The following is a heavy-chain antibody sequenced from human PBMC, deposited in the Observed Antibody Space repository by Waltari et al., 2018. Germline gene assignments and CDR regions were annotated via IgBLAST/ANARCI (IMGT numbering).Heavy chain of an antibody. CDR1: GYSISSSNW. CDR3: ARTKGYYDSSGSYAFDI. CDR2: IYYSGST. Sequence: QVQLQESGPGLVKPSDTLSLTRAVSGYSISSSNWWGWIRQPPGKGLEWIGYIYYSGSTYYNPSLKSRVTMSVDTSKNQFSLKLSSVTAVDTAVYYCARTKGYYDSSGSYAFDIWGQGTMVTVSS. D-gene: IGHD3-22*01. J-gene: IGHJ3*02. V-gene: IGHV4-28*01.